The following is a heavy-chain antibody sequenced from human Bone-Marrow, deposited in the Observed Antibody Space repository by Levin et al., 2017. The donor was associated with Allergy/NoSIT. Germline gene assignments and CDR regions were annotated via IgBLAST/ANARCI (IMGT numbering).Heavy chain of an antibody. D-gene: IGHD1-26*01. V-gene: IGHV3-9*01. CDR2: ISWNSGSI. CDR1: GFTFDDYA. CDR3: AKMTYSVSFYDYFDQ. Sequence: PGESLKISCAASGFTFDDYAMHWVRQAPGKGLEWVSGISWNSGSIGYADSVKGRFTISRDNAKNSLYLQMNSLRAEDTALYYCAKMTYSVSFYDYFDQWGQGTLVTVSS. J-gene: IGHJ4*02.